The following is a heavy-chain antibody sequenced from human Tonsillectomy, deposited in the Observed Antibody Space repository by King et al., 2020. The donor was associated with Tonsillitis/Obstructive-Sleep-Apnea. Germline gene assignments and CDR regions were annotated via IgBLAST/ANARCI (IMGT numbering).Heavy chain of an antibody. CDR2: IWYDGSNK. Sequence: VQLVESGGGVVQPGRSLRLSCAASGFTFSYYSMYWVRQAPGKGLEWVAVIWYDGSNKYSADSVKGRFTISRDNSKNTLYLQMNNFIADDTAVYYCARDQALGYCSSTSCSQIDYWGQGTLVTVSS. V-gene: IGHV3-33*01. J-gene: IGHJ4*02. CDR3: ARDQALGYCSSTSCSQIDY. D-gene: IGHD2-2*01. CDR1: GFTFSYYS.